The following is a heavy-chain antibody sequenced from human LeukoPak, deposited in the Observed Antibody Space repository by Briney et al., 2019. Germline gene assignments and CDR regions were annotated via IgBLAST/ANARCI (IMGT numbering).Heavy chain of an antibody. CDR3: AKALIQTTVTTSYALDF. CDR2: ISWNSGSI. V-gene: IGHV3-9*01. CDR1: GFTFDDYA. J-gene: IGHJ3*01. D-gene: IGHD4-17*01. Sequence: PGGSLRLSCAASGFTFDDYAMHWVRQAPGKGLEWVSGISWNSGSIGYADSVKGRFTISRDNAKNSLYLQMNSLRAEDTALYYCAKALIQTTVTTSYALDFWGQGTTVTVSS.